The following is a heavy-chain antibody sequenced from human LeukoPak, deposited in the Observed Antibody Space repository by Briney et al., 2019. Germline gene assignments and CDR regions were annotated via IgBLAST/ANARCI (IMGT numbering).Heavy chain of an antibody. Sequence: RPSETLSLTCTVSGGSISSYYWSWIRQPPGKGLEWIGYIYYSGSTNYNPSLKSRVTISVDTSKNQFSLKLSSVTAADTAVYYCARAHSSSWPWDYWGQGTLVTVSS. CDR2: IYYSGST. CDR1: GGSISSYY. V-gene: IGHV4-59*01. CDR3: ARAHSSSWPWDY. J-gene: IGHJ4*02. D-gene: IGHD6-13*01.